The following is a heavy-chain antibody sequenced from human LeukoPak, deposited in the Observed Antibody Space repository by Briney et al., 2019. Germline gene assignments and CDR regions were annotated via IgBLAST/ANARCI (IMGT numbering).Heavy chain of an antibody. V-gene: IGHV1-69*01. CDR1: GGTFSSYA. D-gene: IGHD3-10*01. CDR3: AREDARYGSGTSWFDP. J-gene: IGHJ5*02. CDR2: IIPIFGTA. Sequence: VASLKLSCKASGGTFSSYAISWVRQAPGQGLEWMGGIIPIFGTANYAQKFQGRVTITADESTSTAYMELSSLRSEDTAVYYCAREDARYGSGTSWFDPWGQGTLVTVSS.